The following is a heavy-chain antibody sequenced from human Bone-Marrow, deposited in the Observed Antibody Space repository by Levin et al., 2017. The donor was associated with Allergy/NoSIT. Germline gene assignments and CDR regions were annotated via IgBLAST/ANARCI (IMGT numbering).Heavy chain of an antibody. V-gene: IGHV1-2*02. D-gene: IGHD6-13*01. CDR2: INPNSGGT. J-gene: IGHJ6*03. CDR1: GYTFTGYY. Sequence: ASVKVSCKASGYTFTGYYMHWVRQAPGQGLEWMGWINPNSGGTNYAQKFQGRVTMTRDTSISTAYMELSRLRSDDTAVYYCARADYSSSWSYYYYYMDVWGKGTTVTVSS. CDR3: ARADYSSSWSYYYYYMDV.